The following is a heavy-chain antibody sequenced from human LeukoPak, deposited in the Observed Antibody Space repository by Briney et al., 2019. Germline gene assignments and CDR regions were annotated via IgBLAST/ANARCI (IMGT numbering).Heavy chain of an antibody. CDR2: INSDGSST. Sequence: GGSLRLSCAASGFTFSSYWMHWVRQAPGKGLVWVSRINSDGSSTSYADSVKGRLTISRDNAKNTLYLQMNSLRAEDTAVYYCARDWGHHSLVATIPVYYYYGMDVWGQGTTVTVSS. CDR3: ARDWGHHSLVATIPVYYYYGMDV. D-gene: IGHD5-12*01. J-gene: IGHJ6*02. V-gene: IGHV3-74*01. CDR1: GFTFSSYW.